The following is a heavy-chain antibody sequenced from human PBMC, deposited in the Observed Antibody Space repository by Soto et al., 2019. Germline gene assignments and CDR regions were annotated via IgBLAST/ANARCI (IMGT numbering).Heavy chain of an antibody. J-gene: IGHJ5*02. CDR3: ARAPNYYDSSGHWFDP. D-gene: IGHD3-22*01. Sequence: SVKVSCKASGYTFTSYGISWVRQAPVQGLEWMGWISAYNGNTNYAQKLQGRVTMTTDTSTSTAYMELRSLRSDDTAVYYCARAPNYYDSSGHWFDPWGQGTLVTVSS. CDR1: GYTFTSYG. CDR2: ISAYNGNT. V-gene: IGHV1-18*04.